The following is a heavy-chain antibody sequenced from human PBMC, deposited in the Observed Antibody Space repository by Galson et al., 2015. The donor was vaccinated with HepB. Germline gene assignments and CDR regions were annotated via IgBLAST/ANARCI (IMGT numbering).Heavy chain of an antibody. CDR1: GFTFSSYA. CDR3: AKLVRRIPTTQ. CDR2: ISGSGGST. Sequence: SLRLSCAASGFTFSSYAMSWVRQAPGKGLEWVSAISGSGGSTYYADSVRGRFTISRDNSKNTLYLQMNSLRAEDTAVYYCAKLVRRIPTTQWGQGTLVTVSS. V-gene: IGHV3-23*01. J-gene: IGHJ4*02. D-gene: IGHD1-26*01.